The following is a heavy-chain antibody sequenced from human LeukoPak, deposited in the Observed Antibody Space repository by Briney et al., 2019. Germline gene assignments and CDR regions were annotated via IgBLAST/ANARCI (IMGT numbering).Heavy chain of an antibody. CDR3: ARGLTSTVTAFDY. CDR1: GSTFSSYS. V-gene: IGHV1-69*05. CDR2: IIPIFGTA. Sequence: SVKVSCKASGSTFSSYSISWVRQAPGQGLEWMGGIIPIFGTANYAQKFQGRVTITTDESTSTAYMELSSLRSEDTAVYYCARGLTSTVTAFDYWGQGTLVTVSS. D-gene: IGHD4-17*01. J-gene: IGHJ4*02.